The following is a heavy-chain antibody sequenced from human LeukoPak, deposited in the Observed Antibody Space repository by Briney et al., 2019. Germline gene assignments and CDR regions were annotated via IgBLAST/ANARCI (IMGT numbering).Heavy chain of an antibody. CDR3: ARVVDFWSHRNWFDP. CDR1: SGSISTSNYY. V-gene: IGHV4-39*07. D-gene: IGHD3-3*01. J-gene: IGHJ5*02. Sequence: PSETLSLTCTVSSGSISTSNYYWGWVRQPPGKALEWIGNIFYSGSTYYSPSLKSRVTISVDTSKNQFSLKLSSVTAADTAVYYCARVVDFWSHRNWFDPWGQGTQVTVSS. CDR2: IFYSGST.